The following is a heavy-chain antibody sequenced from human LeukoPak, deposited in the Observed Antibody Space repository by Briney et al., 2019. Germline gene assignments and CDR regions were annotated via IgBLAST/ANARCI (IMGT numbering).Heavy chain of an antibody. CDR3: ARGARICTIFGSPSYYYMDV. CDR2: MNPNSGNT. V-gene: IGHV1-8*03. D-gene: IGHD3-3*01. Sequence: ASVQVSCKASGGTFSSYDINWVRQATGQGLEWMGWMNPNSGNTGYAQKFQGRVTITRNTSISTAYMELSSLRSEDTAVYYCARGARICTIFGSPSYYYMDVWGKGTTVTVSS. CDR1: GGTFSSYD. J-gene: IGHJ6*03.